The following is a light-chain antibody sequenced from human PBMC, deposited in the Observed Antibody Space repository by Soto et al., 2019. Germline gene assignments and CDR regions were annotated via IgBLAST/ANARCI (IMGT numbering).Light chain of an antibody. Sequence: EVVMTQSPATLSVSPGERAPLSCRASQNVNSDLAWYQQKPGQAPRLLIYGASTRATGIPARFSGSGSGTEFTLTISSLQSEDFAVYYCQQYNNWPPWTFGQGSKVEIK. CDR2: GAS. V-gene: IGKV3D-15*01. J-gene: IGKJ1*01. CDR3: QQYNNWPPWT. CDR1: QNVNSD.